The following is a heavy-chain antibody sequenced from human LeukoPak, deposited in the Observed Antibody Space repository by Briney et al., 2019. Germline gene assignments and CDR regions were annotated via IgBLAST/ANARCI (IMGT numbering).Heavy chain of an antibody. CDR2: IYYSGST. D-gene: IGHD5-24*01. Sequence: SETLSLTCTVSGGSISSYYWSWIRQPPGKGLEWIGYIYYSGSTNYNPSLKSRVTISVDTSKNQFSLKLSSVTAADTAVYYCARVRRRDGYNIDYWGQGTLVTVSS. V-gene: IGHV4-59*01. J-gene: IGHJ4*02. CDR1: GGSISSYY. CDR3: ARVRRRDGYNIDY.